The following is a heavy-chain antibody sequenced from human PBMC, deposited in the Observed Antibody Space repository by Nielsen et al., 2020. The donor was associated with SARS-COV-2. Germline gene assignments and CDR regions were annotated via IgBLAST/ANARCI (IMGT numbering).Heavy chain of an antibody. J-gene: IGHJ3*02. V-gene: IGHV1-18*01. Sequence: ASVKVSCKASGYTFTSYGISWVRQAPGQGLEWMGWISAYNGNTNYAQKLQGRVTMTTDTSTSTAYMELRSLRSDDTAVYYRAIKTTVTTQKTFDIWGQGTMVTVSS. CDR3: AIKTTVTTQKTFDI. CDR2: ISAYNGNT. D-gene: IGHD4-17*01. CDR1: GYTFTSYG.